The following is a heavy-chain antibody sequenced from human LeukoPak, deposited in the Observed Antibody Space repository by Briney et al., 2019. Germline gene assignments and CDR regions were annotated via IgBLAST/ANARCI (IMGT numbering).Heavy chain of an antibody. CDR3: ARAGGYASSWAY. V-gene: IGHV3-7*01. CDR1: GFTFSSYW. CDR2: IKQDGREK. J-gene: IGHJ4*02. D-gene: IGHD5-12*01. Sequence: PGGSLRLSCAASGFTFSSYWMSWVRQAPGKGLEWVANIKQDGREKNYVDSVKGRFTISRDNAKNSLDLQMNSLRGEDTAVYYCARAGGYASSWAYWGQGTRVTVSS.